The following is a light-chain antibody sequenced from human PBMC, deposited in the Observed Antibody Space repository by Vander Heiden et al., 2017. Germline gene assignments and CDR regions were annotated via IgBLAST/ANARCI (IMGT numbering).Light chain of an antibody. CDR2: KGS. V-gene: IGLV3-27*01. J-gene: IGLJ3*02. CDR1: VLAKKY. CDR3: YSAADNNLGV. Sequence: SYELTQPSSVSVSRGQTATIPCPGDVLAKKYARWFQQKPGQAPVLVIYKGSERPSGLPERFSGSSAGTTVTLTISGAQVEDEADYYCYSAADNNLGVFGGGTKLTVL.